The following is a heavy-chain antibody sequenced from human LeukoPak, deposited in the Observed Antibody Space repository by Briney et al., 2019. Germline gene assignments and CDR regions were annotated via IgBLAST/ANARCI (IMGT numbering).Heavy chain of an antibody. J-gene: IGHJ5*02. CDR2: IIPIFGTA. Sequence: SVKVSCKASGGTFSSYAISWMRQAPGQGLEWMGGIIPIFGTANYAQEFQGRVTITADESTSTAYMELSSLRSEDTAVYYCARGYDFLVRTGFDPWGQGTLVTVSS. V-gene: IGHV1-69*13. CDR1: GGTFSSYA. CDR3: ARGYDFLVRTGFDP. D-gene: IGHD5-12*01.